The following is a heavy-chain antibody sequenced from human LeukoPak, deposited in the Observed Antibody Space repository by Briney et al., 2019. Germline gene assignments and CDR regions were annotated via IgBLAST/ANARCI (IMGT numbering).Heavy chain of an antibody. Sequence: SETLSLTCAVYGGSFSGYYWSWIRQPPGKGLEWIGEINHSGSTYYNPSLKSRVTISVDTSKNQFSLKLSSVTAADTAVYYCARARDCSGGSCYSSTWFDPWGQGTLVTVSS. CDR3: ARARDCSGGSCYSSTWFDP. D-gene: IGHD2-15*01. CDR1: GGSFSGYY. V-gene: IGHV4-34*01. J-gene: IGHJ5*02. CDR2: INHSGST.